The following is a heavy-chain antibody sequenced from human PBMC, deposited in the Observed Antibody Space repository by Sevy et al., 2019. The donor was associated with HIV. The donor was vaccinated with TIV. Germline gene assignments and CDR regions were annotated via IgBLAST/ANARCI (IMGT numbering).Heavy chain of an antibody. CDR1: GFTFDDHA. CDR3: AKDISGMDV. Sequence: GGSLRLSCAASGFTFDDHAMHWVRQAPGKGLEWVSGISWNSGSIGYADSVKGRFTISRDNAKNSLYLQMNSLRAEDTALYYCAKDISGMDVWGQGTTVTVSS. J-gene: IGHJ6*02. V-gene: IGHV3-9*01. CDR2: ISWNSGSI.